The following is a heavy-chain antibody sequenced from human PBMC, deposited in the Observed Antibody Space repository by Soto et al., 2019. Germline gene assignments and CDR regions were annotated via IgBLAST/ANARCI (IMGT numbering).Heavy chain of an antibody. CDR3: ARNYYDSSGYYYDWFDP. CDR2: ISGSGSTI. V-gene: IGHV3-11*01. D-gene: IGHD3-22*01. Sequence: GGSLRLSCAASGFTFSDYYMSWIRQAPGKGLEWVSYISGSGSTIYYADSVKGRFTISRDNAKNSLYLQMNSLRAEDTAVYYCARNYYDSSGYYYDWFDPWGQGTLVTVSS. CDR1: GFTFSDYY. J-gene: IGHJ5*02.